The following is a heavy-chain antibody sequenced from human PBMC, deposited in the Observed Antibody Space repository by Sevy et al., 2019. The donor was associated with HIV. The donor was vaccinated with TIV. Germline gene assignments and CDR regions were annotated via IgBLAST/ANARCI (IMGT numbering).Heavy chain of an antibody. CDR2: IYSGGST. V-gene: IGHV3-53*01. Sequence: LSLTCAASGFTVSSNYMSWVRQAPGKGLEWVSVIYSGGSTYYADSVKGRFTISRDNSKNTLYLQMNSLRAEDTAVYYCARVLAVAGYYFDYWGQGTLVTVSS. J-gene: IGHJ4*02. D-gene: IGHD6-19*01. CDR1: GFTVSSNY. CDR3: ARVLAVAGYYFDY.